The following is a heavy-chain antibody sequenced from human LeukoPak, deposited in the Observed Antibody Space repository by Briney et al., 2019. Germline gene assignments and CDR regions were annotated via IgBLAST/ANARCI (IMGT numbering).Heavy chain of an antibody. CDR2: IYPAYSDT. V-gene: IGHV5-51*01. D-gene: IGHD2-15*01. Sequence: GESLKISCKGSGYRLTSYWIGWVRQMPGKGLEWMGIIYPAYSDTRYGPSFQGRVIISADKSINTAYLQWRSLAASDIATYYCASGYSTSGNVYWGQGTPVPVSS. CDR3: ASGYSTSGNVY. J-gene: IGHJ4*02. CDR1: GYRLTSYW.